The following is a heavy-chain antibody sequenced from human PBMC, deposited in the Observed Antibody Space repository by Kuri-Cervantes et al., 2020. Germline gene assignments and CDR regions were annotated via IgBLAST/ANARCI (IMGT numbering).Heavy chain of an antibody. CDR1: GYTFTSYA. Sequence: ASVKVSCKASGYTFTSYAMHWVRQAPGQRLEWMGWINAGNGNTKYSQKFQGRVTITRDTSASTAYMELSSLRSEDTAVYYCARGPSEWGAAAAPFDYWGQGTLVTVSS. CDR2: INAGNGNT. D-gene: IGHD6-13*01. J-gene: IGHJ4*02. V-gene: IGHV1-3*01. CDR3: ARGPSEWGAAAAPFDY.